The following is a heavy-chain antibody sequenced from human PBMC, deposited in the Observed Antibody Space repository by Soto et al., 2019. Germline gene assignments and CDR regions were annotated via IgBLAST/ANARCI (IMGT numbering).Heavy chain of an antibody. CDR3: AKDRNYPRDQFHY. CDR1: GFTFSTYA. D-gene: IGHD1-7*01. J-gene: IGHJ4*02. Sequence: GGSLRLSCAASGFTFSTYALSWVRQAPGKGLEWVSAISANGQGTYYADSVRGRFTISRDNSKNTIFLHMDSLRAEDTAVYYCAKDRNYPRDQFHYWGQGTQVTVSS. CDR2: ISANGQGT. V-gene: IGHV3-23*01.